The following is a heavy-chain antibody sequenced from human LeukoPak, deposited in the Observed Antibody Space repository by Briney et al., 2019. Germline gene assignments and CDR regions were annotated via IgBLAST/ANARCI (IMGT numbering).Heavy chain of an antibody. D-gene: IGHD3-22*01. Sequence: PGGSLRLSCAASGFTFSSYTMNWVRQAPGKGLEWVSSISSSSSYIYYADSVKGRFTISRYNAKNSLYLQMNSLRAEDTAVCYCARDGSGYSDPVDYWGQGTLVTVSS. CDR1: GFTFSSYT. V-gene: IGHV3-21*01. CDR2: ISSSSSYI. CDR3: ARDGSGYSDPVDY. J-gene: IGHJ4*02.